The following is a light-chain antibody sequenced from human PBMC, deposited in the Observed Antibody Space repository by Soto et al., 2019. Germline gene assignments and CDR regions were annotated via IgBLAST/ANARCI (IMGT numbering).Light chain of an antibody. CDR3: QQRSNWPFT. V-gene: IGKV3-11*01. CDR2: DAS. J-gene: IGKJ4*01. Sequence: EIVLTQFPATLSASPGERATLSCRASQSVTTYVAWYQQKPGQAPRLLVYDASARAAGVPARFSGSGSGTDFTLTISSLEPEDFAIYYCQQRSNWPFTFGGGTKVDIK. CDR1: QSVTTY.